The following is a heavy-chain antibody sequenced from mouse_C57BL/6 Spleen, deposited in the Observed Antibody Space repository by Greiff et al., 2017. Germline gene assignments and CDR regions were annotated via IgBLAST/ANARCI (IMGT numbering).Heavy chain of an antibody. D-gene: IGHD2-1*01. CDR1: GYTFTEYT. Sequence: VQLQQSGAELVKPGASVKMSCKASGYTFTEYTIHWVKQRSGQGLEWIGWFYPGSGSIKYNEKFKDKATLTADKSSSTGYMELSRLTSEDSAVYVCARLALFYYGNYGYFDVWGTGTTVTVAS. J-gene: IGHJ1*03. V-gene: IGHV1-62-2*01. CDR2: FYPGSGSI. CDR3: ARLALFYYGNYGYFDV.